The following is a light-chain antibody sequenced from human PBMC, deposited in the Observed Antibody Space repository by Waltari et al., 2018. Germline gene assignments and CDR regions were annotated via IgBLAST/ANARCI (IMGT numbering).Light chain of an antibody. J-gene: IGKJ1*01. V-gene: IGKV1-39*01. CDR3: QQSRESPRT. CDR2: DTS. Sequence: DIRLTQSPPSLSASAGDSVTITCRASQSIRSFLNWYQQKPGKAPKLLIYDTSKLESGGPPRFSGSGAGTDFTLTINSLQPDDFATYYCQQSRESPRTFGQGTRVEIK. CDR1: QSIRSF.